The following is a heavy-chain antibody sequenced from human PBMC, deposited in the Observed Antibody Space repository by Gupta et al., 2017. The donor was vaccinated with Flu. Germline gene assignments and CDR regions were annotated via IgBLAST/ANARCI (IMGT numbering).Heavy chain of an antibody. D-gene: IGHD3-3*01. CDR2: IFSNDEE. CDR3: ARISYDDFWTGYRLDY. V-gene: IGHV2-26*01. Sequence: QVTLKESGPVLVKPTETLTLTCTVSGFSLTNTKMGVSWIRQPPGKALEWLAHIFSNDEESYSTSLKSRLTISKDTSKSQVVLTMTNLDPVDTATYHCARISYDDFWTGYRLDYWGRGTLVTVSS. J-gene: IGHJ4*02. CDR1: GFSLTNTKMG.